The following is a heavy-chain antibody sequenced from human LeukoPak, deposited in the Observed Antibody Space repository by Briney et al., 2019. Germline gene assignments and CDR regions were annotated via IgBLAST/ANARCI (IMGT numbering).Heavy chain of an antibody. CDR2: IYNRGST. CDR3: ARGRSGGHYYGSGSYYTSYYYYGMDV. J-gene: IGHJ6*02. CDR1: SGPLSDFY. V-gene: IGHV4-59*12. D-gene: IGHD3-10*01. Sequence: PSETRSLTCTVSSGPLSDFYWSWVRQFPGRGLEWIGYIYNRGSTNYGPSFSSRVTISADTSQNQFSLKLRSVTAADTAVYYCARGRSGGHYYGSGSYYTSYYYYGMDVWGQGTTVTVSS.